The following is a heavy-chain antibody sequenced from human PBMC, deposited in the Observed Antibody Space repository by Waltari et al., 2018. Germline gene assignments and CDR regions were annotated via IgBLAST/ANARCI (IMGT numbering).Heavy chain of an antibody. CDR3: ARVRRFLEWLLSSYYYYMDV. D-gene: IGHD3-3*01. V-gene: IGHV4-30-4*08. Sequence: QVQLQESGPGLVKPSQTLSLTCTVSGGSISSGDYYWSWIRQPPGKGLEWIGYIYYSGSTSYNPSLKSRFTISVDTSKNQFARKLSSVTAADTAVYYCARVRRFLEWLLSSYYYYMDVWGKGTTVTVSS. J-gene: IGHJ6*03. CDR1: GGSISSGDYY. CDR2: IYYSGST.